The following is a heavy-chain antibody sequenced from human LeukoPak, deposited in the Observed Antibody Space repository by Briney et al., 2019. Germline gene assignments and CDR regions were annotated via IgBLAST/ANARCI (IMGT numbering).Heavy chain of an antibody. V-gene: IGHV1-69*01. Sequence: EASVKVSCKASGGTFSSYAISWVRQAPGQGLEWMGGIIPIFGTANYAQKFQGRVTITADESTSTAYMELSSLRSEDTAVYYCAREPRDSIVGASDAFDIWGQGTMVTVSS. J-gene: IGHJ3*02. CDR2: IIPIFGTA. D-gene: IGHD1-26*01. CDR1: GGTFSSYA. CDR3: AREPRDSIVGASDAFDI.